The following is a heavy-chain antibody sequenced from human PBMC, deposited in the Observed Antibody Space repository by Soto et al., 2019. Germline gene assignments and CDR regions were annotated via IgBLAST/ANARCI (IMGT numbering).Heavy chain of an antibody. V-gene: IGHV3-30*18. Sequence: QVQLVESGGGVVQPGRSLRLSCAASGFTFSSYGMHWVRQAPGKGLEWVTFISFDGSNKNYADSVKGRFTISRDNSKNTLYLQMNSLGGEDTAVYHWAKGSSSVTPVAFDIWGQGTMVTVSS. CDR3: AKGSSSVTPVAFDI. J-gene: IGHJ3*02. D-gene: IGHD4-17*01. CDR1: GFTFSSYG. CDR2: ISFDGSNK.